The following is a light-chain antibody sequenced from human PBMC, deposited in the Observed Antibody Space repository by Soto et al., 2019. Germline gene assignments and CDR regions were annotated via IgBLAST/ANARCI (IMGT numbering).Light chain of an antibody. CDR1: SSDVGSYNL. Sequence: QSALTQPASVSGSPGQSITISCTGTSSDVGSYNLVSWYQQHPGKAPKLMIYEGSKRPSGVSTRFSGSKSGNTASLTISGLQAEDEADYYCSSYASSTTPYVFGTGTKLTVL. CDR3: SSYASSTTPYV. CDR2: EGS. V-gene: IGLV2-14*02. J-gene: IGLJ1*01.